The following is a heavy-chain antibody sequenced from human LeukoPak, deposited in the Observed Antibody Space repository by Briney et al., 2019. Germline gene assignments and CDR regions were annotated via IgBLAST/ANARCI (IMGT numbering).Heavy chain of an antibody. CDR2: ISGSGGST. V-gene: IGHV3-23*01. D-gene: IGHD3-3*01. CDR1: GFTFSSYA. Sequence: GGSLRLSCAASGFTFSSYAMSWVRQAPGKGLEWVSAISGSGGSTYYADSVKGRFTISRDNSKNTLYLLMNSLRAEDTAVYYCACFGVAHFRAFDIWGQGTMVTVSS. J-gene: IGHJ3*02. CDR3: ACFGVAHFRAFDI.